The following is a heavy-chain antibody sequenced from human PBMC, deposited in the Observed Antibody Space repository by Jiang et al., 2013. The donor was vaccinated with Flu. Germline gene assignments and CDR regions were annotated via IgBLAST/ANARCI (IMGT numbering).Heavy chain of an antibody. D-gene: IGHD3-10*01. CDR2: VYYSGST. V-gene: IGHV4-39*07. J-gene: IGHJ3*02. Sequence: GLVKPSETLSLTCTVSGGSISSSSYYWAWIRQPPGKGLEWIGSVYYSGSTYYNPSLKSRVTISVDTSKNQFSLKLSSVTAADTAVYYCARVGVVRGIIGAFEIWGQGTMVTVSS. CDR1: GGSISSSSYY. CDR3: ARVGVVRGIIGAFEI.